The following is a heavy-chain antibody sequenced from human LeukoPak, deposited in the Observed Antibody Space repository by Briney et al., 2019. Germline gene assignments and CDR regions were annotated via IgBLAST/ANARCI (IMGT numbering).Heavy chain of an antibody. CDR1: GFTFSSYA. Sequence: GGSLRLSCAASGFTFSSYAMSWVRQAPGKGLEWVSAISGSGGSTYYADSVKGRFTISRDNSKNTLYLQMNSLRAEDTAVHYCAREWSSGYDQALDYWGQGTLVTVSS. CDR2: ISGSGGST. D-gene: IGHD3-22*01. J-gene: IGHJ4*02. CDR3: AREWSSGYDQALDY. V-gene: IGHV3-23*01.